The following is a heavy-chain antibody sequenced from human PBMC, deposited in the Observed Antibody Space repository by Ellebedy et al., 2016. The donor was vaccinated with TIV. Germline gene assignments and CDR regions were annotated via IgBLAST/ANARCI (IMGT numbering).Heavy chain of an antibody. J-gene: IGHJ3*02. Sequence: SETLSLXCTVSGGSISSYYWSWIRQPPGKGLEWIGYIYYSGSTNYNPSLKSRVTISVDTSKNQFSLKLSSVTAADTAVYYCARGLLTVTTSEDIWGQGTMVTVSS. CDR2: IYYSGST. V-gene: IGHV4-59*01. CDR1: GGSISSYY. D-gene: IGHD4-11*01. CDR3: ARGLLTVTTSEDI.